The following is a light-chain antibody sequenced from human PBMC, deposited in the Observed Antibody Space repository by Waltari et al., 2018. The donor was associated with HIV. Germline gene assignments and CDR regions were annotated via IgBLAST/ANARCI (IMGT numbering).Light chain of an antibody. CDR3: CSYAGSYPVV. V-gene: IGLV2-11*01. CDR2: DVS. Sequence: QSALTQPRPVSGSPGPSVTISCTGTSSYVGGYNFLSWYQQHPGKAPKLMIYDVSKRPSGVPDRFSGSKSGNTASLTISGLQAEDEADYYCCSYAGSYPVVFGGGTKLTVL. CDR1: SSYVGGYNF. J-gene: IGLJ2*01.